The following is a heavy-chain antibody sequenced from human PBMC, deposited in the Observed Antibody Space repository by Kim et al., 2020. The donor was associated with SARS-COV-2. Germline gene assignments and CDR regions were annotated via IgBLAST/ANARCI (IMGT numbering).Heavy chain of an antibody. J-gene: IGHJ6*02. V-gene: IGHV1-46*01. D-gene: IGHD6-6*01. CDR3: AREYGLGRLVYYYYGMDV. CDR2: INPSGGST. Sequence: ASVKVSCKASGYTFTSYYMHWVRQAPGQGLEWMGIINPSGGSTSYAQKFQGRVTMTRDTSTSTVYMELSSLRSEDTAVYYCAREYGLGRLVYYYYGMDVWGQGTTVTVSS. CDR1: GYTFTSYY.